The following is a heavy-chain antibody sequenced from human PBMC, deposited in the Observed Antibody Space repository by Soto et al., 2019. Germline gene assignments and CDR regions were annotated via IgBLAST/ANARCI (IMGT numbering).Heavy chain of an antibody. J-gene: IGHJ6*02. Sequence: SSETLSLTCTVSGASINRGHYYWTWIRQPPGKGLDWIGFIHFSGSTYYNTSLKGRVTISLDVSKNHFSLNLSSVTAAVTAVYYCARTYCVSTRCPQQNYGMDVWGQGTTVTVSS. CDR3: ARTYCVSTRCPQQNYGMDV. CDR2: IHFSGST. CDR1: GASINRGHYY. V-gene: IGHV4-30-4*01. D-gene: IGHD2-2*01.